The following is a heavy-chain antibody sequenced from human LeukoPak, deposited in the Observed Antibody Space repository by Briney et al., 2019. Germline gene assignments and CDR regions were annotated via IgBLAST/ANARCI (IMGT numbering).Heavy chain of an antibody. V-gene: IGHV4-59*08. CDR2: IYYSGST. J-gene: IGHJ6*02. Sequence: SETLSLTCTVSGGSISSYYWSWIRQPPGKGLEWIGYIYYSGSTNYNPSLKSRVTISVDTSKNQFSLKLSSVTAADTAVYYCARGPSVRGTYYGMDVWGQGTTVTVSS. D-gene: IGHD3-10*01. CDR1: GGSISSYY. CDR3: ARGPSVRGTYYGMDV.